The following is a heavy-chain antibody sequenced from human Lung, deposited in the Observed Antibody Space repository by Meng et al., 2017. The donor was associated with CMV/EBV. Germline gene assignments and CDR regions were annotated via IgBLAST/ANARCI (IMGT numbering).Heavy chain of an antibody. V-gene: IGHV4-30-4*08. Sequence: SETLSLXXIVSGGYISRGDYYWSWIRPTPGKGLEWIGYIYYSGSTYYNPSLKSRVTISVDTSKNQFSLKLRSVTAADTAVYYCARFLHQDHLDYWGQGTXVTVSS. CDR2: IYYSGST. CDR3: ARFLHQDHLDY. CDR1: GGYISRGDYY. J-gene: IGHJ4*02.